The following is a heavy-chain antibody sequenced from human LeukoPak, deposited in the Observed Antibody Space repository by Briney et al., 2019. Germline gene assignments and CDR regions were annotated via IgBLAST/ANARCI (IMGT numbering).Heavy chain of an antibody. CDR3: ARDPREAVAVIHHPYYLVY. CDR1: GYIFTDYY. J-gene: IGHJ4*02. V-gene: IGHV1-2*02. Sequence: GASVKVSCKTSGYIFTDYYMDWVRQAPGQGLEWMGWINPNSGGTKYAQKFQGRVTMTRDTSISIAYMELSRLRSDDTAVYYCARDPREAVAVIHHPYYLVYWGQGTLVTVSS. CDR2: INPNSGGT. D-gene: IGHD6-19*01.